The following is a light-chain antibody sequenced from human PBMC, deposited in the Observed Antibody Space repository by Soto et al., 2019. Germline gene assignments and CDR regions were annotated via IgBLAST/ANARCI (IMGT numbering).Light chain of an antibody. CDR1: SSDVGGYKH. Sequence: QSVLTQPASVSGSPGQSITISCTGTSSDVGGYKHVSWYQHHPGKAPKLVIYEVSNRPSGVSNRFSGSKSGYTASLTISGPQAEDEADYYCNSQRSSGTRVFGTGTKVTVL. CDR3: NSQRSSGTRV. J-gene: IGLJ1*01. CDR2: EVS. V-gene: IGLV2-14*01.